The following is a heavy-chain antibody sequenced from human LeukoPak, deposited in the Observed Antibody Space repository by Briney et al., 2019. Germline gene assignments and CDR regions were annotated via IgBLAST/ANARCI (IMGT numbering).Heavy chain of an antibody. V-gene: IGHV3-43*02. CDR3: AKESGKFDY. J-gene: IGHJ4*02. CDR2: ISAVGGST. Sequence: GRSLRLSCVVSGINFADYAMHWVRQPPAKGLEWVSLISAVGGSTFSADSVKGRFSISRDNSKNSLYLQMNSLRSEDTAMYYCAKESGKFDYWGQGTLVAVSS. CDR1: GINFADYA.